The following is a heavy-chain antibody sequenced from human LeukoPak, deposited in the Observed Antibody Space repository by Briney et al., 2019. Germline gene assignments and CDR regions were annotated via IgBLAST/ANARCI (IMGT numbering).Heavy chain of an antibody. Sequence: PGGSLRLSCAASGFTFSSYTMHWVRQAPGQGLEWMGIINPSGGSTSYAQKFQGRVTMTRDTSTSTVYMELSSLRSEDTAVYYCARESPYDSSGYSEYYFDYWGQRTLVTVSS. V-gene: IGHV1-46*01. CDR3: ARESPYDSSGYSEYYFDY. CDR1: GFTFSSYT. CDR2: INPSGGST. J-gene: IGHJ4*02. D-gene: IGHD3-22*01.